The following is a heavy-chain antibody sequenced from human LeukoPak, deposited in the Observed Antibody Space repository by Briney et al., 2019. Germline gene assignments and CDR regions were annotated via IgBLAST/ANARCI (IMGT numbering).Heavy chain of an antibody. D-gene: IGHD1-26*01. Sequence: SQTLSLTCTVSGGSISSGDYYWSWIRQPPGKGLEWIGYIYYSGSTYYNPSLKSRVTISVDTSKSQFSLKLSSVTAADTAVYYCARTIVGATMALDYWGQGTLVTVSS. CDR3: ARTIVGATMALDY. CDR1: GGSISSGDYY. CDR2: IYYSGST. V-gene: IGHV4-30-4*08. J-gene: IGHJ4*02.